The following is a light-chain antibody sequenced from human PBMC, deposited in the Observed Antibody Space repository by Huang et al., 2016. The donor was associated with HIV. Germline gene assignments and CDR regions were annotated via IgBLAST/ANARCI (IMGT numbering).Light chain of an antibody. J-gene: IGKJ1*01. CDR1: QSICTW. Sequence: DFQMTQSPSALSASVGDRVTITCRASQSICTWLAWYQQKPGKPPKLLIYKASTLQGGVPSRFGGGGSGTEFTLTISSLQPDDFATYFCQQYNSYSGKFGQGTKVE. CDR3: QQYNSYSGK. CDR2: KAS. V-gene: IGKV1-5*03.